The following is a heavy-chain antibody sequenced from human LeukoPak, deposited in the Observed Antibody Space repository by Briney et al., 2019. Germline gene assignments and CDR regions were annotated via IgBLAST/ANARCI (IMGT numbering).Heavy chain of an antibody. CDR2: IHHSGST. V-gene: IGHV4-38-2*01. CDR1: GYFISSGYY. J-gene: IGHJ3*02. Sequence: KTSETLSLTCAVSGYFISSGYYWGWIRQPPGKGLEWIGSIHHSGSTYFNPSLKSRVTISVDTSKNQFTLKLSSVTAADTAVYYCARHRWELDAFDIWGQGTMVTVSS. CDR3: ARHRWELDAFDI. D-gene: IGHD1-26*01.